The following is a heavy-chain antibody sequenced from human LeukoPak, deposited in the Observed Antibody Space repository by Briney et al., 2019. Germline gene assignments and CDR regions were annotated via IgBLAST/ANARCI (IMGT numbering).Heavy chain of an antibody. Sequence: SQTLSLTCTVSGGSISSGGYYWSWIRQHPGKGLEWIGYIYYSGSTYYNPSPKSRVTISVDTSKNQFSLKLSSVTAADTAVYYCANLVVTKGNHYFDYWGQGTLVTVSS. J-gene: IGHJ4*02. CDR2: IYYSGST. CDR1: GGSISSGGYY. CDR3: ANLVVTKGNHYFDY. V-gene: IGHV4-31*03. D-gene: IGHD3-22*01.